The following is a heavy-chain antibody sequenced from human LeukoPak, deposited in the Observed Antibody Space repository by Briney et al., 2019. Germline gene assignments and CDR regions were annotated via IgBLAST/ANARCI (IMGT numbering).Heavy chain of an antibody. CDR2: ISAYNGNT. J-gene: IGHJ4*02. D-gene: IGHD3-22*01. CDR3: ARDALVYDSSGYYYVRLGC. V-gene: IGHV1-18*01. CDR1: GYTFTSYG. Sequence: ASVKVSCKASGYTFTSYGISWVRQAPGQGLEWMGWISAYNGNTNYAQKLQGRVTITADESTSTAYMELSSLRSEDTAVYYCARDALVYDSSGYYYVRLGCWGQGTLVTVSS.